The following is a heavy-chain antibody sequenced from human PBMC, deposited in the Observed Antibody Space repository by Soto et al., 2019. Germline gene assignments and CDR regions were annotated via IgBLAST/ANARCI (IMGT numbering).Heavy chain of an antibody. CDR1: GGSFSGYY. Sequence: SETLSLTCAVYGGSFSGYYWSWIRQPPGKGLEWIGEINHSGSTNYNPSLKSRVTISVDTSKNQFSLKLSSVTAADTAVYYCARQDYDFWSGYKSYYMDVWGKGTTVTVSS. D-gene: IGHD3-3*01. J-gene: IGHJ6*03. V-gene: IGHV4-34*01. CDR2: INHSGST. CDR3: ARQDYDFWSGYKSYYMDV.